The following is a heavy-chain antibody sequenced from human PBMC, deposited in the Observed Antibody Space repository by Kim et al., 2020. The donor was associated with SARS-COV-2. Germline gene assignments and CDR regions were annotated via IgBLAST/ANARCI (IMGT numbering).Heavy chain of an antibody. CDR2: ISYDGSNK. Sequence: GGSLRLSCAASGFTFSSYGMHWVRQAPGKGLEWVAVISYDGSNKYYADSVKGRFTISRDNSKNTLYLQMNSLRAEDTAVYYCAKGTFTDGIAAAGTTFDYWGQGTLVTVSS. J-gene: IGHJ4*02. CDR3: AKGTFTDGIAAAGTTFDY. D-gene: IGHD6-13*01. CDR1: GFTFSSYG. V-gene: IGHV3-30*18.